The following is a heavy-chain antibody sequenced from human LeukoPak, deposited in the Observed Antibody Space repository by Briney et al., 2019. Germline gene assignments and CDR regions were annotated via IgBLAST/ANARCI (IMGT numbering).Heavy chain of an antibody. J-gene: IGHJ4*02. CDR2: IIPMLGTG. D-gene: IGHD3-3*01. V-gene: IGHV1-69*13. CDR3: ARAPASDFWSGYVDY. CDR1: GGTFSGYA. Sequence: ASVKVSCKASGGTFSGYAVSWVRQVPGQGLEWMGGIIPMLGTGNYAPKFQGRVTITADESRSTVYMEMNSLKSDDTAVYYCARAPASDFWSGYVDYWGQGTLVTVSS.